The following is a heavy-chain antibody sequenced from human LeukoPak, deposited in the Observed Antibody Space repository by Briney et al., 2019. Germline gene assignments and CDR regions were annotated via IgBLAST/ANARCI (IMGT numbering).Heavy chain of an antibody. V-gene: IGHV5-51*01. CDR1: GYSFTRYW. CDR2: IYPGDSDT. Sequence: GESLKISCKGSGYSFTRYWIGWVRQMPGKGLEWMGIIYPGDSDTRYSPSFQGQVTISADKSISTAYLQWSSLKASDTAMYYCARVVMATPRAFDIWGQGTMVTVSS. CDR3: ARVVMATPRAFDI. D-gene: IGHD5-24*01. J-gene: IGHJ3*02.